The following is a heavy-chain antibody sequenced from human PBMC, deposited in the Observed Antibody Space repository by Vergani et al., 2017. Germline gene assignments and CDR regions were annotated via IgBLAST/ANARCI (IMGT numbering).Heavy chain of an antibody. CDR2: VSFRGDT. Sequence: QVRLQESGPGLVKPSETLSLTCTVSGGSISNYYWSWIRQPPGKGLEWMGYVSFRGDTLYDPSVKGRMTISLNTSSNQFSLYLTSVTAADTAVYYCARSRIYYGAGSPDYWGQGTLVTVSS. J-gene: IGHJ4*02. CDR1: GGSISNYY. CDR3: ARSRIYYGAGSPDY. V-gene: IGHV4-59*01. D-gene: IGHD3-10*01.